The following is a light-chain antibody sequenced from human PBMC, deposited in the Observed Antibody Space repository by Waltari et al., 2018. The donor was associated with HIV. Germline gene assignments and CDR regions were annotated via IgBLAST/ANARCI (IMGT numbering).Light chain of an antibody. Sequence: QAVVTQEPSLTVSPGGTITLTCGSSTGTVTSGHYPYWYQQRPGQAPRTLIYDTSIIEPWTPARFSGSLLGGKAALTLSGAQPEDEADYYCAAWDDSLNAYVFGTGTKVTVL. V-gene: IGLV7-46*01. CDR3: AAWDDSLNAYV. CDR2: DTS. J-gene: IGLJ1*01. CDR1: TGTVTSGHY.